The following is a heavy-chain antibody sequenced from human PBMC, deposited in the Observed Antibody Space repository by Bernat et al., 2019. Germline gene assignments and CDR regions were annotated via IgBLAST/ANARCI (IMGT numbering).Heavy chain of an antibody. V-gene: IGHV3-48*01. CDR3: AGDRVTVVAAAGTIYYYGMDV. J-gene: IGHJ6*02. Sequence: EVQLVESGGGLVQPGWSLRLSCAASGFTFSSYSMNWVRQAPGKGLEWVSYISSSSSTIYYADSVKGRFTISRDNAKNSLYLQMNSLRAEDTAVYYCAGDRVTVVAAAGTIYYYGMDVWGQGTTVTVSS. D-gene: IGHD6-13*01. CDR2: ISSSSSTI. CDR1: GFTFSSYS.